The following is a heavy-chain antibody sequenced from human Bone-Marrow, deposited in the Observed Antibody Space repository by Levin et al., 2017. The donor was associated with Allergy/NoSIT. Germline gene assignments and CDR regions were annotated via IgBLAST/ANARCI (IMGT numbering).Heavy chain of an antibody. J-gene: IGHJ1*01. Sequence: PGGSLRLSCAASGFISGYFAMSWVRQPPGKGLEWVSSIEGSGSATYYADSVRGRFTISRDESKDTVYLQMNNLGADDTALYYCVKMEQQLVQGTFQHWGQGTLVTVSS. CDR2: IEGSGSAT. CDR3: VKMEQQLVQGTFQH. CDR1: GFISGYFA. D-gene: IGHD6-13*01. V-gene: IGHV3-23*01.